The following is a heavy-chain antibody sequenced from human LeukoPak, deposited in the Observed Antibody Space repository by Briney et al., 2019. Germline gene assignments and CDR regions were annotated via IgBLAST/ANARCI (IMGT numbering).Heavy chain of an antibody. CDR2: INWNGGST. V-gene: IGHV3-20*04. CDR1: GFTFDGYG. D-gene: IGHD5-18*01. J-gene: IGHJ5*01. Sequence: PGGSLRLSCAASGFTFDGYGMSWVRQVPGKGLEWVSGINWNGGSTGYADSVKGRFTISRDNAKNSLYLQMNSLRAEDTALYYCERQWIQLWSNWFDSWGQGTLVTVSS. CDR3: ERQWIQLWSNWFDS.